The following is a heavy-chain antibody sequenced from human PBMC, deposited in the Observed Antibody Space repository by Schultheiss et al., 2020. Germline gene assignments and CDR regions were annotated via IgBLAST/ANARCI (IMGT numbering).Heavy chain of an antibody. CDR1: GGSISSGGYY. CDR3: ARGGDIPDYGMDV. D-gene: IGHD2-15*01. V-gene: IGHV4-61*08. Sequence: SETLSLTCTVSGGSISSGGYYWSWIRQHPGKGLEWIGYIYYSGSTNYNPSLKSRVTISVDTSKNQFSLKLSSVTAADTAVYYCARGGDIPDYGMDVWGQGTTVTVSS. CDR2: IYYSGST. J-gene: IGHJ6*02.